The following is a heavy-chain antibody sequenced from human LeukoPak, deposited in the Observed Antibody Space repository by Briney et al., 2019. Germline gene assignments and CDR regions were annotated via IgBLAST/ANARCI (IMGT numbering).Heavy chain of an antibody. Sequence: ASVKVSCKASGGTLRRYAISWVRQAPGQGLEWMGWINPNSGGTNYAQKFQGRVTMTRDTSISTAYMELSRLRSDDTAVYYCARDPGGEMATIYGYFDYWGQGTLVTVSS. J-gene: IGHJ4*02. CDR2: INPNSGGT. CDR3: ARDPGGEMATIYGYFDY. D-gene: IGHD5-24*01. V-gene: IGHV1-2*02. CDR1: GGTLRRYA.